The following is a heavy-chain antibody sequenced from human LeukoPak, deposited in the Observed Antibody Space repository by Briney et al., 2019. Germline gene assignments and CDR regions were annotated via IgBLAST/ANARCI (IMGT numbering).Heavy chain of an antibody. J-gene: IGHJ6*02. Sequence: WESLKISCKGSGYSFTSYWIGWVRQMPGKGLEWMGIIYPGDSDTRYSPSFQGQVTISADKSISTAYLQWSSLKASDTAMYYCARQDSSTPTYYYYYGMDVWGQGTTVTVSS. CDR3: ARQDSSTPTYYYYYGMDV. CDR2: IYPGDSDT. V-gene: IGHV5-51*01. CDR1: GYSFTSYW. D-gene: IGHD2-2*01.